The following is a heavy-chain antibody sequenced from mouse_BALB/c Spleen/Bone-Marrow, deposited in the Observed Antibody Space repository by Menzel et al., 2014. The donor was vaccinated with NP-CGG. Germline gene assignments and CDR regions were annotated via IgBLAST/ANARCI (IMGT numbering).Heavy chain of an antibody. Sequence: VQLKDSGPGLVKPSQSLSLTCTVTGYSITSDYAWNWIRQFPGNKLEWMGYISYSGSTSYNPSLKSRISITRDTSKNQFFLQLNSVTTEDTATYYCASPGGAMDYWGQGTSVTVSS. CDR2: ISYSGST. CDR3: ASPGGAMDY. CDR1: GYSITSDYA. J-gene: IGHJ4*01. V-gene: IGHV3-2*02.